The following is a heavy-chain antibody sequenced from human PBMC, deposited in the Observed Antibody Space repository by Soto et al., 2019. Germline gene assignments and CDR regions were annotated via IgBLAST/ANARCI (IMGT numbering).Heavy chain of an antibody. CDR1: GYSFSDYA. D-gene: IGHD2-15*01. V-gene: IGHV1-3*01. J-gene: IGHJ4*02. Sequence: QVQLVQSGAEVKKPGASVKVSCKASGYSFSDYAMHWVRQAPGQRLEWMGWINAGNSNTKYSQKLQGRVTITRDTSASKVYMELGSLTSEDTAVYYCARERSITGDSCYHYWGQGTLVTVSS. CDR2: INAGNSNT. CDR3: ARERSITGDSCYHY.